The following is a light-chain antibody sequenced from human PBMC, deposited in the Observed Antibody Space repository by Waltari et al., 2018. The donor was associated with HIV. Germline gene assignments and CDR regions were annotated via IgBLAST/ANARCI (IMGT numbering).Light chain of an antibody. CDR2: GVK. J-gene: IGLJ1*01. CDR3: SSSRTNNTIV. Sequence: QSALTQPPSVSASPGQSVTISCTGTSSDVGTYNRVSWYLQPPGTAPRIIIYGVKNRPSGFPVRFSGSKSGNTASLTISGLQAEDDADYYCSSSRTNNTIVFGTGTKVTVL. CDR1: SSDVGTYNR. V-gene: IGLV2-18*02.